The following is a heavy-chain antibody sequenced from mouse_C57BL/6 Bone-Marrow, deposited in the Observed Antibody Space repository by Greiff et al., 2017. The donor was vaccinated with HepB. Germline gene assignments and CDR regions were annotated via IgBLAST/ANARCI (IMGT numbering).Heavy chain of an antibody. CDR3: ARDRPSYAIDY. J-gene: IGHJ4*01. D-gene: IGHD2-10*02. Sequence: EVKLMESGGGLVKPGGSLKLSCAASGFTFSSYAMSWVRQTPEKRLEWVATISDGGSYTYYPDNVKGRFTISRDNAKNNLYLQMSHLKSEDTAMYYCARDRPSYAIDYWGQGTSVTVSS. CDR2: ISDGGSYT. V-gene: IGHV5-4*01. CDR1: GFTFSSYA.